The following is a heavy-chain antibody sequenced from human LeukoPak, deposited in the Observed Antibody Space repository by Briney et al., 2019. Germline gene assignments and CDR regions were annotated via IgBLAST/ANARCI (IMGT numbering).Heavy chain of an antibody. CDR3: ARFEVAPPSPFDY. Sequence: GASVKVSCKASGYTFTGYYMHWVRQAPGQGLKWMGWISAYNGNTNYAQKLQGRVTMTTDTSTSTAYMELRSLRSDDTAVYYCARFEVAPPSPFDYWGQGTLVTVSS. CDR1: GYTFTGYY. J-gene: IGHJ4*02. D-gene: IGHD5-12*01. CDR2: ISAYNGNT. V-gene: IGHV1-18*04.